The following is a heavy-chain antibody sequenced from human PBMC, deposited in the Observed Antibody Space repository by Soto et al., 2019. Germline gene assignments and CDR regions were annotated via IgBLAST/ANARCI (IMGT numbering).Heavy chain of an antibody. CDR1: GGTFSSYA. Sequence: QVQLVQSGAEVKKPGSSVKVSCKASGGTFSSYAISWVRQAPGQALEWMGGIIPIFGTADYAQKFQGRVTITADESTSTAYMELSSLRSEDTAVYYCGVVVDKHYYYGMDVWGQGTTVTVSS. J-gene: IGHJ6*02. CDR2: IIPIFGTA. V-gene: IGHV1-69*12. D-gene: IGHD3-22*01. CDR3: GVVVDKHYYYGMDV.